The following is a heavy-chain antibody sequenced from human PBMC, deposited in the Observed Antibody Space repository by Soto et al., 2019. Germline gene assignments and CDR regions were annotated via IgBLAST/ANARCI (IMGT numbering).Heavy chain of an antibody. CDR3: TTVTKNTGTYYYGEYYYYYGMDV. Sequence: GGSLRLSCAASGFTFSNAWMNWVRQAPGKGLEWVGRIKSKTDGGTTDYAAPVKGRFTISRDDSKNTLYMQMNSLKTEDTAVYYCTTVTKNTGTYYYGEYYYYYGMDVWGQGTTVTVSS. D-gene: IGHD1-7*01. J-gene: IGHJ6*02. V-gene: IGHV3-15*07. CDR1: GFTFSNAW. CDR2: IKSKTDGGTT.